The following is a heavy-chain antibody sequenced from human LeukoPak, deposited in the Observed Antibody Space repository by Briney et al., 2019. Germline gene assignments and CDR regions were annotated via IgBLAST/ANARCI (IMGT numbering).Heavy chain of an antibody. Sequence: PSETLSLTCSVSGDSIRSVHYYWGWIRQPPGRGQEWIGSIYDTGSTYYNPSLKSRVTIFVDTSKNQFSLRLTSVTAADTAMYYCARQNHDIGTNWFDPWGQGTLVTVSS. CDR2: IYDTGST. CDR3: ARQNHDIGTNWFDP. CDR1: GDSIRSVHYY. J-gene: IGHJ5*02. V-gene: IGHV4-39*01. D-gene: IGHD3-9*01.